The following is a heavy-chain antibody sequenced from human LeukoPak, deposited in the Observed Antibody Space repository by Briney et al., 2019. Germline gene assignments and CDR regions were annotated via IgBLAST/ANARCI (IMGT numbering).Heavy chain of an antibody. CDR1: GFTFSNYG. V-gene: IGHV3-23*01. CDR2: ISGGGGTT. CDR3: AKTMGSSWLFDY. Sequence: GGSLRLSCAASGFTFSNYGMSWVRQPPGKGLGWVAIISGGGGTTYYVDSVKGRFTVSRDNSKNTLYLQMNNLGAEDTAVYYCAKTMGSSWLFDYWGQGTLVTVSS. J-gene: IGHJ4*02. D-gene: IGHD6-6*01.